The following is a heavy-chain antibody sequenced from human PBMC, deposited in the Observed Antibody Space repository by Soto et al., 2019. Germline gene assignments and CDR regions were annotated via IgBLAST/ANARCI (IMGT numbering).Heavy chain of an antibody. D-gene: IGHD6-19*01. Sequence: GGSLRLSCAASGFTFSSYSMNWVRQAPGKGLEWVSSISSSSSYIYYADSVKGRFTISRDNAKNSLYLQMNSLRAEDTAVYYCAILYSSGWSPPLWGPGTLVTVSS. V-gene: IGHV3-21*01. CDR1: GFTFSSYS. CDR2: ISSSSSYI. CDR3: AILYSSGWSPPL. J-gene: IGHJ4*02.